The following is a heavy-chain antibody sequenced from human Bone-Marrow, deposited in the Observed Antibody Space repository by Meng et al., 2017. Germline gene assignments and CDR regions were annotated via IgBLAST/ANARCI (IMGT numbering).Heavy chain of an antibody. V-gene: IGHV1-2*06. J-gene: IGHJ1*01. CDR2: IDPKSGDT. D-gene: IGHD2-15*01. CDR1: GYNFPDYW. CDR3: ASNLKWRKHFQH. Sequence: ASVKVSCKPSGYNFPDYWLHWVRRAPGQGLEWMGRIDPKSGDTHYAQRFQGRVTMTGDTSISTAYMELSGLRSDDTAMYYCASNLKWRKHFQHWGQGTLVTVSS.